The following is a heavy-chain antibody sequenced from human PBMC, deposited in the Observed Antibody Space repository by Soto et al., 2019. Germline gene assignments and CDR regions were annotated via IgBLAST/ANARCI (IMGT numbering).Heavy chain of an antibody. CDR2: IHSSGNT. CDR1: GDSTSNYY. Sequence: SETLSLTCTVSGDSTSNYYWSWIRQPAGKGLEWIGHIHSSGNTHYNPSLKSRVTVSINTSKNQFSLNLRYVTAADTAVYYCARERAAPTRRIDPWGQGTLVTVSS. D-gene: IGHD6-13*01. J-gene: IGHJ5*02. CDR3: ARERAAPTRRIDP. V-gene: IGHV4-4*07.